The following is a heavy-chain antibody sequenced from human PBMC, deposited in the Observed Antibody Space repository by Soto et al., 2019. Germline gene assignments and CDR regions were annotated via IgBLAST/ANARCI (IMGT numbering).Heavy chain of an antibody. CDR2: ISAYNGKT. V-gene: IGHV1-18*01. CDR1: GYTFASYA. Sequence: QVQLVQSGAEVKKPGASVKVSCKASGYTFASYAISWMRQAPGQGLEWMGWISAYNGKTNYAQKLQGRVTMTTATSTGTAYMELRRLRSYDTAVYYCARDPPPPDYWGQGTLVTVSS. J-gene: IGHJ4*02. CDR3: ARDPPPPDY.